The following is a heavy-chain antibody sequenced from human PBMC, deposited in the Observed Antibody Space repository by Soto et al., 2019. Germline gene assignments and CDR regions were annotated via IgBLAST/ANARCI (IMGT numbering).Heavy chain of an antibody. J-gene: IGHJ1*01. CDR3: ATYGGDSGGFEYFKY. V-gene: IGHV3-23*01. CDR1: GLTFSSYG. D-gene: IGHD2-21*02. Sequence: EVQLLESGGGLVQPGGSLRLSCAASGLTFSSYGMTWVRQAPGKGLEWVSAISGSGDTYNVDSLKGRFTISRDNSKSTLFLQMNSLRAEDTAVYYCATYGGDSGGFEYFKYWGLGTLVTVSS. CDR2: ISGSGDT.